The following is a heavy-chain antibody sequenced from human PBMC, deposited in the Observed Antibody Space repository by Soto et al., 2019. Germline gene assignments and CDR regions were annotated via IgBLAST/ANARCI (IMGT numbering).Heavy chain of an antibody. J-gene: IGHJ5*01. Sequence: QVQLQQSGPVLVKPSQTLSLTCAISGDSVSSNDATRDWIRQSPSRGLEWLGRTYYRSRWQTDYALSVKSRISTNPTTSNNQVSLKLNSVTPDDTAVYYGARLIGNSWLDSWGQGTLVTVSS. V-gene: IGHV6-1*01. CDR1: GDSVSSNDAT. D-gene: IGHD3-16*01. CDR3: ARLIGNSWLDS. CDR2: TYYRSRWQT.